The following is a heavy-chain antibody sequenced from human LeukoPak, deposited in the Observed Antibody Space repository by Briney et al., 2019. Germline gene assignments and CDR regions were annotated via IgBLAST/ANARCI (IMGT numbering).Heavy chain of an antibody. D-gene: IGHD6-13*01. J-gene: IGHJ4*02. V-gene: IGHV1-2*02. Sequence: ASVKVSRKASGYTFTGYYMHWVRQAPGQGLEWMGWINPNSGGTNYAQKFQGRVTMTRDTSINTAYMELSRLRSDDTAVYYCARETLFFSGSSWGYFDYWGQGTLVTVSS. CDR1: GYTFTGYY. CDR2: INPNSGGT. CDR3: ARETLFFSGSSWGYFDY.